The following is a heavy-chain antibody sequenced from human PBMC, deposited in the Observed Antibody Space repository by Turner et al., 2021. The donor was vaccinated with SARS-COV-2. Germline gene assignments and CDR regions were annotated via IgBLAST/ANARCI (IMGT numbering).Heavy chain of an antibody. CDR3: TTHSSPDY. D-gene: IGHD4-4*01. CDR1: GFTFSNAW. Sequence: EVQLVESGGGLVKPGGSLRLSCAASGFTFSNAWMSWVRQAPGKGLEWVGRIKTKTDGGKTDYAATVKGRFTSSRDDSKNTLYLQMNSLKTEDTDVYYCTTHSSPDYWGQGTLVTVSS. CDR2: IKTKTDGGKT. V-gene: IGHV3-15*01. J-gene: IGHJ4*02.